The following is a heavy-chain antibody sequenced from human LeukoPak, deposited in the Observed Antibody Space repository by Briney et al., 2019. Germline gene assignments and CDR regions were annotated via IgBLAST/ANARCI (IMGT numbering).Heavy chain of an antibody. CDR2: IYYSGST. CDR1: GGSISSGDYY. D-gene: IGHD3-22*01. J-gene: IGHJ3*02. CDR3: ARVPTMIVVVPYAFDI. V-gene: IGHV4-30-4*01. Sequence: SETLSLTCTVSGGSISSGDYYWSWIRQPPGRGLEWIGYIYYSGSTYHNPSLKSRVTISVDTSKNQFSLKLSSVTAADTAVYYCARVPTMIVVVPYAFDIWGQGTMVTVSS.